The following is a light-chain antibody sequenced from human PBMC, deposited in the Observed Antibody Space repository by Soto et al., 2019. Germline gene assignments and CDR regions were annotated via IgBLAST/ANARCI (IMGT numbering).Light chain of an antibody. CDR3: QVRDSNTAV. Sequence: SYELTQPLSVSVALGQTARITCAGNDIGRKDVHWYQQKTGQAPVLVIYRDYNRPSGIPERFSAFNSGNTATLTIYRAQAGDEADYYCQVRDSNTAVFGGGTKLTVL. CDR1: DIGRKD. J-gene: IGLJ3*02. V-gene: IGLV3-9*01. CDR2: RDY.